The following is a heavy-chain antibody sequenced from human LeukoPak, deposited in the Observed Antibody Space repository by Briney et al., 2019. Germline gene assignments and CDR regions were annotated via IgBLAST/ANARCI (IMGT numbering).Heavy chain of an antibody. Sequence: SETLSLTCAVYGGSFSGYYWSWIRQPPGKGLEWIGEINHIGSTNYNPSLKSRVTISVDTSKNQFSLKLSSVTAADTAVYYCARGPPYQRYSYGGFQHWGQGTLVTVSS. V-gene: IGHV4-34*01. CDR3: ARGPPYQRYSYGGFQH. CDR2: INHIGST. J-gene: IGHJ1*01. CDR1: GGSFSGYY. D-gene: IGHD5-18*01.